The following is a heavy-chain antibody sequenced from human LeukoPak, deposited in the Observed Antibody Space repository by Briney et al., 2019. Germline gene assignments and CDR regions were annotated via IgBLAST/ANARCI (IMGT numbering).Heavy chain of an antibody. CDR3: ARDNPYYDSSGYYFFDY. D-gene: IGHD3-22*01. CDR2: ISAYNGNT. J-gene: IGHJ4*02. V-gene: IGHV1-18*01. Sequence: ASVKVSCKASGYTFTSYGISWVRQAPGQGLEWMGWISAYNGNTNYAQKLQGRVTMTTDTSTSTAYMELRGLRSDDTAVYYCARDNPYYDSSGYYFFDYWGQGTPVTVSS. CDR1: GYTFTSYG.